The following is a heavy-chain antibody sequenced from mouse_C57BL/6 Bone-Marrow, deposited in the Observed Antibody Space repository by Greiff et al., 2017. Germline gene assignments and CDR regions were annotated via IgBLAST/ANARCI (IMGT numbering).Heavy chain of an antibody. J-gene: IGHJ1*03. D-gene: IGHD1-1*01. CDR2: IGPGSGST. Sequence: VQREQSGAELVKPGASVKISCKASGYNFTDYYINWVKQRPGQGLEWIGKIGPGSGSTNYNEKFKGKATLTADKSSSTAYMQLSSLTSEDSAFYFCAIIYYYGSGYFDVWGTGTTLTVSS. V-gene: IGHV1-77*01. CDR1: GYNFTDYY. CDR3: AIIYYYGSGYFDV.